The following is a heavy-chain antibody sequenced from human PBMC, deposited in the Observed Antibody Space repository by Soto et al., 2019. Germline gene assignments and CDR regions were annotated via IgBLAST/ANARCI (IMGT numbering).Heavy chain of an antibody. CDR2: ISYDGSNK. D-gene: IGHD7-27*01. CDR1: GFTFSSYA. Sequence: GGSLRLSCAASGFTFSSYAMHWVRQAPGKGLEWVAVISYDGSNKYYADSVKGRFTISRDNSKNTLYLQMNSLRAEDTAVYYCARSAGDYLQSRELDDWGRGTQVTDTS. CDR3: ARSAGDYLQSRELDD. V-gene: IGHV3-30*14. J-gene: IGHJ4*01.